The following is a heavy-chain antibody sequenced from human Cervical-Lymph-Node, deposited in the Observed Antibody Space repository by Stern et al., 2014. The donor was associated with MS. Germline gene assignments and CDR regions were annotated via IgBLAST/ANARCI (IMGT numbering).Heavy chain of an antibody. D-gene: IGHD3-22*01. Sequence: VQLVESGAEVKNPGSSGKVSCQASGGTFSSYAISWVRQAPGQGLEWMGGIIPIFGTANYAQKFQGRVTITADESTSTAYMELSSLRSEDTAVYYCARDESYYDSSGYYRYWGQGTLVTVSS. J-gene: IGHJ4*02. CDR3: ARDESYYDSSGYYRY. CDR1: GGTFSSYA. V-gene: IGHV1-69*01. CDR2: IIPIFGTA.